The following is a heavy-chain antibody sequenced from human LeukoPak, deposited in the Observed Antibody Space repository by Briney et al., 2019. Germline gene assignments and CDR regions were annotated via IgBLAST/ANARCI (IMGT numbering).Heavy chain of an antibody. V-gene: IGHV1-69*05. D-gene: IGHD2-2*01. J-gene: IGHJ6*03. Sequence: SVTVSCKASGGTFSSYAISWVRQAPGQRLEWMGGIIPIFGTANYAQKFQGRVTITTDESTSTAYMELSSLRSEDTAVYYCARDSGHCSSTSCYDYYMDVWGKGTTVTVSS. CDR1: GGTFSSYA. CDR2: IIPIFGTA. CDR3: ARDSGHCSSTSCYDYYMDV.